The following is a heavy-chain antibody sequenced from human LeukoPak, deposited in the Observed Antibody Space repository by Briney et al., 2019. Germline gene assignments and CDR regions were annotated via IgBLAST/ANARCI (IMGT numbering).Heavy chain of an antibody. J-gene: IGHJ4*02. V-gene: IGHV4-59*12. D-gene: IGHD7-27*01. CDR2: IYYSGST. CDR1: GGSISSYY. Sequence: PSETLSLTCTVSGGSISSYYWSWIRQPPGKGLEWIGYIYYSGSTNYNPSLKSRVTISVDTSKNQFSLKLSSVTAADTAVYYCARDRSTGDGDYWGQGTLVTVSS. CDR3: ARDRSTGDGDY.